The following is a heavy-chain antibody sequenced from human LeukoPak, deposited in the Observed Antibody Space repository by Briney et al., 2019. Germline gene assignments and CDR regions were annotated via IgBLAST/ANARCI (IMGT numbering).Heavy chain of an antibody. CDR2: INHSGST. CDR3: SRWLINYYYGMDV. J-gene: IGHJ6*02. D-gene: IGHD3-10*01. Sequence: PSETLSLTCAVYGGSFSGYYWSWIRQPPGKGLEWIGEINHSGSTNYNPSLKSRVTISVDTSKNQFSLKLSSVTAADTAVYYCSRWLINYYYGMDVWGQGTTVTVSS. CDR1: GGSFSGYY. V-gene: IGHV4-34*01.